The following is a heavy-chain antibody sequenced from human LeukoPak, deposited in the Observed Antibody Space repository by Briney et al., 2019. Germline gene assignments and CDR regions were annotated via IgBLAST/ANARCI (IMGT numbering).Heavy chain of an antibody. Sequence: GASVKVSCKASGYNFNNYDINWVRQAPGQGLEWMGWLNPNSGKAGFVQKFQDKLTMTRDSSISTAYMQLNSLRSDDTAVYFCARIMVPTYYSDSSASDYWGQGTLVTVSS. D-gene: IGHD3-22*01. CDR2: LNPNSGKA. J-gene: IGHJ4*02. CDR1: GYNFNNYD. CDR3: ARIMVPTYYSDSSASDY. V-gene: IGHV1-8*01.